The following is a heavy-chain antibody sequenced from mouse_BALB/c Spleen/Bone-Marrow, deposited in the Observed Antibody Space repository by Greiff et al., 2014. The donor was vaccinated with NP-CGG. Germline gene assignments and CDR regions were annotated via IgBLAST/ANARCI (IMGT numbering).Heavy chain of an antibody. Sequence: EVQLQQSGAELVRSGASVKLSCTASGFNIKDYYMHWVKQRPEQGLEWIGWIDPENGDTEYAPKFQGKATMTADTSSNTAYLQLSSLTSEDTAVYHCNARGDYDFGYFDYWGQGTTLTVSS. CDR2: IDPENGDT. CDR1: GFNIKDYY. CDR3: NARGDYDFGYFDY. D-gene: IGHD2-4*01. V-gene: IGHV14-4*02. J-gene: IGHJ2*01.